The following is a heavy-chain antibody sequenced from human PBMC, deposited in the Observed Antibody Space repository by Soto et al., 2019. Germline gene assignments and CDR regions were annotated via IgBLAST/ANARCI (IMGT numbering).Heavy chain of an antibody. V-gene: IGHV3-74*01. Sequence: PGGSLRLSCAASGFTFSSYWMHWVRQAPGKGLVWVSRINSDGSSTSYADSVKGRFTISRDNAKNTLYLQMNSLRAEDTAVYYCARVDSSGWSLWYYYYGMDVWGQGTTVTVSS. CDR1: GFTFSSYW. CDR2: INSDGSST. CDR3: ARVDSSGWSLWYYYYGMDV. J-gene: IGHJ6*02. D-gene: IGHD6-19*01.